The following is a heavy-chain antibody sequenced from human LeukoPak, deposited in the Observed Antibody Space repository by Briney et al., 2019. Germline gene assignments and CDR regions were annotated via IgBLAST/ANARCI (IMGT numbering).Heavy chain of an antibody. D-gene: IGHD1-1*01. J-gene: IGHJ5*02. Sequence: GGTLRLSCAASGFTFSTYGMGWVRQAPGKGLEWFSALSGSGGTTYYADSVKGRFTISRDNSRNTLSLQMNSLRADDTAVYYCAKDRTGTTGADWFDPWGQGTLVTVSS. CDR2: LSGSGGTT. CDR3: AKDRTGTTGADWFDP. V-gene: IGHV3-23*01. CDR1: GFTFSTYG.